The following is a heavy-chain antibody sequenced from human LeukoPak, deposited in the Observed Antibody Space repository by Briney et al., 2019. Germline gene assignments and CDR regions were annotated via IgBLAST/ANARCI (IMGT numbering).Heavy chain of an antibody. CDR3: ARYSRIAAAGLDY. Sequence: PSETLSLTCTVSGGSISSGGYDWSWIRQPPGKGLEWIGYIYYSGSTNYNPSLKSRVTFSVDTSKSQFSLKLSSVTAADTAVYYCARYSRIAAAGLDYWGQGTLVTVSS. CDR1: GGSISSGGYD. D-gene: IGHD6-13*01. V-gene: IGHV4-61*08. CDR2: IYYSGST. J-gene: IGHJ4*02.